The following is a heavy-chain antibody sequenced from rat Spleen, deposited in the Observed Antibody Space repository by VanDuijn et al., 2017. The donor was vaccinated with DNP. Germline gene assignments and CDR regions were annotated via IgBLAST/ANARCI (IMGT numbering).Heavy chain of an antibody. CDR2: IGSDGYAP. CDR1: GFTFSAYY. CDR3: AAQISSIWSFDY. J-gene: IGHJ2*01. D-gene: IGHD1-2*01. Sequence: EVQLVESGGGLVQPGRSLKLSCAASGFTFSAYYMAWVRQAPTKGLEWVAYIGSDGYAPYYGDSVKGRFTISRDNAKSTLYLQMNSLRSEDMATYYCAAQISSIWSFDYWGQGVMVTVSS. V-gene: IGHV5-22*01.